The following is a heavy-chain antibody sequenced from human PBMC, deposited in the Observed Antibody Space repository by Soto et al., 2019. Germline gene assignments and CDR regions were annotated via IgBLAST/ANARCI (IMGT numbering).Heavy chain of an antibody. J-gene: IGHJ4*02. Sequence: PGGSLRLSCAASGFTFSSYSMNWVRQAPGKGLEWVSYISSSSSTIYYADSVKGRFTISRDNAKNSLYLQMNSLRAEDTAVYYCARDAYYYDSSGYYDFDYWGQGTLVTVSS. V-gene: IGHV3-48*01. CDR1: GFTFSSYS. CDR2: ISSSSSTI. CDR3: ARDAYYYDSSGYYDFDY. D-gene: IGHD3-22*01.